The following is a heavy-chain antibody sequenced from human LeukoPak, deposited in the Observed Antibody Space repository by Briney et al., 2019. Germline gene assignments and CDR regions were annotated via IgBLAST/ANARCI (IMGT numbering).Heavy chain of an antibody. V-gene: IGHV1-18*01. Sequence: ASVKVSCKASGYTFTNYAISWVRQAPGQGLEWMGWVSAYNGNTSYAQKFQGRVTMTRDTSTSTVYMELSSLRSEDTAVYYCARDGSGWYGWFDPWGQGTLVTVSS. D-gene: IGHD6-19*01. J-gene: IGHJ5*02. CDR2: VSAYNGNT. CDR3: ARDGSGWYGWFDP. CDR1: GYTFTNYA.